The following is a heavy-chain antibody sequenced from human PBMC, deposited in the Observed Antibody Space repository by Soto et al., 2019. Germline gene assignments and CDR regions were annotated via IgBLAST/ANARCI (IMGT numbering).Heavy chain of an antibody. CDR3: ARYAFNPGGYQLDY. Sequence: SETLSLTCTVSGAFISSYYWSWIRQPPGRGLEWIGHISNSGSTSNNPSLKRRVTISLDTSRNQVSLNLKSVTAADTAVYFCARYAFNPGGYQLDYWGQGTLVTVSS. CDR1: GAFISSYY. D-gene: IGHD2-2*01. CDR2: ISNSGST. J-gene: IGHJ4*02. V-gene: IGHV4-59*01.